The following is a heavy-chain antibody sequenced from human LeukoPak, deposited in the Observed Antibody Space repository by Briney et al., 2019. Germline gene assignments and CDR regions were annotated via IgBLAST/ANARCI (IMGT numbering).Heavy chain of an antibody. CDR3: ARRIAAYQQFDY. J-gene: IGHJ4*02. D-gene: IGHD6-13*01. CDR1: GFTFSSHW. CDR2: INGDGSNT. Sequence: GGSLRLSCAASGFTFSSHWMHWVRQAPGKGLVWVSRINGDGSNTTYADSVKGRFTISRDNAKNTLYLQMNSLRAEDTAVYYCARRIAAYQQFDYWGQGTLVTVSS. V-gene: IGHV3-74*03.